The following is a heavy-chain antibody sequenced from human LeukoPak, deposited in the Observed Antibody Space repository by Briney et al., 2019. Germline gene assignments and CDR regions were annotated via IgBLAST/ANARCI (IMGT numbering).Heavy chain of an antibody. CDR3: ARHYSGWRGAFDI. V-gene: IGHV4-59*08. D-gene: IGHD3-10*01. CDR2: IYFSGSA. J-gene: IGHJ3*02. Sequence: PSETLSLTCSVSGGSINNYYWSLIRQPPGKGLEWIGYIYFSGSAGYNTSLKSRVTISVDTSKNHFSLKLTSVTAADTAVYYCARHYSGWRGAFDIWGQGTMVTVSS. CDR1: GGSINNYY.